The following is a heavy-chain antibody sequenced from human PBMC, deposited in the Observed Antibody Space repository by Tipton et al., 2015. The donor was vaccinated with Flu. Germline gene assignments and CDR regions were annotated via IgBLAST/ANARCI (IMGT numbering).Heavy chain of an antibody. V-gene: IGHV5-51*01. CDR3: ARHRDGRSSSVDY. CDR2: IHPRDSDT. J-gene: IGHJ4*02. D-gene: IGHD6-13*01. CDR1: GYTVTSYW. Sequence: VQLVQSGPEVKKPGDSLKISCKASGYTVTSYWRAWVRQMPGKGLEWMGIIHPRDSDTRYNQSFEDHFTMSADKSISTVYLQWNYLKASDTAIYYSARHRDGRSSSVDYWGQGTLVTVSS.